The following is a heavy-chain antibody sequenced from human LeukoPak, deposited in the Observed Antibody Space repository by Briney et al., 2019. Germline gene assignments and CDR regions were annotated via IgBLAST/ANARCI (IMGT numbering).Heavy chain of an antibody. CDR1: GFTVSDYY. Sequence: PGGSLRLSCAASGFTVSDYYMTWIRQAPGKGLDWVSYISFSGSTTYYADSVKGRFIISRDTAKNSLYLQMNSLRAEDTAVYYCVRGMGGGVSNFDYWGQGTLVTVSS. CDR3: VRGMGGGVSNFDY. D-gene: IGHD3-16*01. J-gene: IGHJ4*02. CDR2: ISFSGSTT. V-gene: IGHV3-11*04.